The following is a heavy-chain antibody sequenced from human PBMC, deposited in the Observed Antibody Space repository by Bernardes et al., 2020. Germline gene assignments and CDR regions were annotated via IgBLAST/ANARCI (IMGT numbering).Heavy chain of an antibody. CDR3: AKEGNLLWFGESSPYWYFDL. Sequence: GGSLRLSCAASGFTFFNYAMSWVRQSPGKGLEWVSSISGNGAKINYADSVQGRFTISRDNARSTLFLQMSSLGAEDTAIYYCAKEGNLLWFGESSPYWYFDLWGRGTLVSVTS. CDR1: GFTFFNYA. V-gene: IGHV3-23*01. CDR2: ISGNGAKI. J-gene: IGHJ2*01. D-gene: IGHD3-10*01.